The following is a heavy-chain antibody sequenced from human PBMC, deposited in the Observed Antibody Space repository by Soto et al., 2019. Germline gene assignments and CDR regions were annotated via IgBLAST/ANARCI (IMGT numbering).Heavy chain of an antibody. CDR2: INAYNGNT. J-gene: IGHJ4*02. Sequence: QVQLVQSGAEVKKPGASVKVSCKASGYTFTSYGISWVRQAPGQGLEGMGWINAYNGNTNYAQKLQGRVTMTTDTSTNTAAMELRSLTSDDTAVFYCSSDWLGIDYWGQGTLVTVSS. CDR1: GYTFTSYG. V-gene: IGHV1-18*01. D-gene: IGHD3-10*01. CDR3: SSDWLGIDY.